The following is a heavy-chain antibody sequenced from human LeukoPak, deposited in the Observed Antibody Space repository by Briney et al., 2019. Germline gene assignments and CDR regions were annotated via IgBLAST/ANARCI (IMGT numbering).Heavy chain of an antibody. CDR2: ISAYNGNT. V-gene: IGHV1-18*01. CDR1: GYTFTSYG. Sequence: ASVTVSCKASGYTFTSYGISWVRQAPGQGLEWMGWISAYNGNTNYAQKLQGRVTMTTDTSTSTAYMELRSLRSDDTAVYYCARGARIFGVVIIPLSYWGQGTLVTVSS. CDR3: ARGARIFGVVIIPLSY. D-gene: IGHD3-3*01. J-gene: IGHJ4*02.